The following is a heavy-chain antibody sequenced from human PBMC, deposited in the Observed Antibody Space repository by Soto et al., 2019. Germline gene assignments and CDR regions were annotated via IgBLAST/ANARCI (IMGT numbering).Heavy chain of an antibody. Sequence: QGQLVQSGAEVKKPGSSLKVSCKSSGVTFSSHAISWVRQAPGQGLEWMGGIIPIFGTTKYAQKVQGRVTITADESRRAAFMELSSLRSEDTAVYYCGGSSSVVARFDTWGQGTLVTVSS. J-gene: IGHJ5*02. CDR2: IIPIFGTT. V-gene: IGHV1-69*01. D-gene: IGHD2-15*01. CDR1: GVTFSSHA. CDR3: GGSSSVVARFDT.